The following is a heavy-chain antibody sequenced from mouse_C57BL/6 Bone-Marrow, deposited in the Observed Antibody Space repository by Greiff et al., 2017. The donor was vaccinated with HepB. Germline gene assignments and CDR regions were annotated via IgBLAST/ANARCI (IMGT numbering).Heavy chain of an antibody. CDR1: GFTFSSYG. Sequence: DVKLVESGGDLVKPGGSLKLSCAASGFTFSSYGISWVRQTPDKRLEWVATISSGGSYTYYPDSVKGRFTISRDNAKNTLYLQMSSLKSEDTAMYYCARHGWSWFAYWGQGTLVTVSA. D-gene: IGHD2-3*01. V-gene: IGHV5-6*02. CDR2: ISSGGSYT. CDR3: ARHGWSWFAY. J-gene: IGHJ3*01.